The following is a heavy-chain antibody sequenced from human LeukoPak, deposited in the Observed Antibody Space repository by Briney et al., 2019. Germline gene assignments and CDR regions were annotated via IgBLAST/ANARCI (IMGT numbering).Heavy chain of an antibody. CDR1: GFTFSSYA. V-gene: IGHV3-23*01. CDR2: ISGSGGST. CDR3: AKNNYHYDILTGLDY. J-gene: IGHJ4*02. D-gene: IGHD3-9*01. Sequence: PGGSLRLSCAASGFTFSSYAMSWVRRAPGKGLEWVSAISGSGGSTYYADSVKGRFTTSRDNSKNTLYLQMNSLRAEDTAVYYCAKNNYHYDILTGLDYWGQGTLVTVSS.